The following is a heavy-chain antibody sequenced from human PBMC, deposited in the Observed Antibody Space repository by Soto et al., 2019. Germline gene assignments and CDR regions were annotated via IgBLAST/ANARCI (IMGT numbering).Heavy chain of an antibody. CDR2: ISYDGSNK. CDR3: AKDRGWELSDFDY. Sequence: GGSLRLSCAASGFTFSSYGMHWVRQAPGKGLEWVAVISYDGSNKYYADSVKGRFTISRDNSKNTLYLQMNSLRAEDTAVYYCAKDRGWELSDFDYWGQGTLVTVSS. V-gene: IGHV3-30*18. D-gene: IGHD1-26*01. J-gene: IGHJ4*02. CDR1: GFTFSSYG.